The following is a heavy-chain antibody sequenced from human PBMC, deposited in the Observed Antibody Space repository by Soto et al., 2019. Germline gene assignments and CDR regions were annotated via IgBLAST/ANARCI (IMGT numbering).Heavy chain of an antibody. J-gene: IGHJ4*02. CDR1: GFTFSSYI. D-gene: IGHD3-16*01. V-gene: IGHV3-30-3*01. CDR2: VSFDGSDK. Sequence: QVHLEESGGGVVQPGRSLRISCAASGFTFSSYIMHWVRQAQGKGLEWVAAVSFDGSDKYYPESVKGRFTISRDNSKNTLFLQMNSLRAEDTAVYYCARDSAGEGGYWGQGTLVTVSS. CDR3: ARDSAGEGGY.